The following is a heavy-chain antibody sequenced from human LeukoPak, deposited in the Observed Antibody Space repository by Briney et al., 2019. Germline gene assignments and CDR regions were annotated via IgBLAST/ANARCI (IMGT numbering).Heavy chain of an antibody. V-gene: IGHV3-23*01. CDR3: AGGQGYLIEY. Sequence: PGGSLRLSCAASGFTFSSYAMSWVRQAPGKGLEWVSAISGSGGSTYYADSVKGRFTISRDNSKNTLYLQMDSLRAEDAAVYYCAGGQGYLIEYWGQGTLVTVSS. CDR2: ISGSGGST. J-gene: IGHJ4*02. D-gene: IGHD2-15*01. CDR1: GFTFSSYA.